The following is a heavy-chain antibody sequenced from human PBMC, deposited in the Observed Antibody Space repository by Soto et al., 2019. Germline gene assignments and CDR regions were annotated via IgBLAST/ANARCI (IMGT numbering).Heavy chain of an antibody. CDR1: GFTSSNFA. CDR3: VKRIAVFGMDV. Sequence: GGSLRLSCSASGFTSSNFAMHWVRQAPGKGLEYVSAISDNGRSTYYADSVKGRFTISRDNSKNTLYLQMSSLRAEDTAVYYCVKRIAVFGMDVWGQGTTVTVSS. J-gene: IGHJ6*02. V-gene: IGHV3-64D*06. D-gene: IGHD6-19*01. CDR2: ISDNGRST.